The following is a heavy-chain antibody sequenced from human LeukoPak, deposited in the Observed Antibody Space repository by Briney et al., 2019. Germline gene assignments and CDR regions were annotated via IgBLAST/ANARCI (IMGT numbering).Heavy chain of an antibody. V-gene: IGHV3-23*01. Sequence: GGSLRLSCAASGFTFSSYGMTWVRQAPGKGLEWVSGISGSGDNTWYGDPVKGRVTISRDNSKKTVDLQMHSLRAEDTAVYYCAKASVWTMVRVVSYFDEWGQGIQVTVSS. CDR2: ISGSGDNT. CDR3: AKASVWTMVRVVSYFDE. D-gene: IGHD3-10*01. J-gene: IGHJ4*02. CDR1: GFTFSSYG.